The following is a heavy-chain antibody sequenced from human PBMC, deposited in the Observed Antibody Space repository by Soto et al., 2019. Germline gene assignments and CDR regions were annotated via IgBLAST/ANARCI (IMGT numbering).Heavy chain of an antibody. V-gene: IGHV3-23*01. J-gene: IGHJ4*01. CDR1: GFTFSSYA. CDR2: IRINGQGI. Sequence: VGSLRLSCAASGFTFSSYAMSWVRQAPGRGLEWVSAIRINGQGIYYADSVRGRFTISRDNSRNTVFLHMDSLRAEDTAVYYCAKDPAYPRDYFHYWGQGTLVTVTS. CDR3: AKDPAYPRDYFHY.